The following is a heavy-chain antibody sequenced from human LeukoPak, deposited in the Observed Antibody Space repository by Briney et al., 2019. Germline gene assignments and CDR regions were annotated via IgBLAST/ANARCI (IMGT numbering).Heavy chain of an antibody. D-gene: IGHD3-22*01. V-gene: IGHV1-18*01. Sequence: ASVKVSCKASGYTFTSYGISWVRQAPGQGLEWMGWIGAYNGNTNYAQKLQGRVTMTTDTSTSTAYMELRSLRSDDTAVYYCARDYRVYDSSGKAFDYWGQGTLVTVSS. CDR3: ARDYRVYDSSGKAFDY. CDR1: GYTFTSYG. CDR2: IGAYNGNT. J-gene: IGHJ4*02.